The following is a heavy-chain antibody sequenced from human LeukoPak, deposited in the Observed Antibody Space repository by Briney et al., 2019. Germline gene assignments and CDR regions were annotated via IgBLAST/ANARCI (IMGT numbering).Heavy chain of an antibody. J-gene: IGHJ4*02. Sequence: SVKVSCKASGGTFSSYAISWVRQAPGQGLEWMGRIIPIFGTANYAQKFQGGVTITTDESTSTAYMELSSLRSEDTAVYYCARAGSSWYRFDYWGQGTLVTVSS. CDR2: IIPIFGTA. CDR1: GGTFSSYA. V-gene: IGHV1-69*05. CDR3: ARAGSSWYRFDY. D-gene: IGHD6-13*01.